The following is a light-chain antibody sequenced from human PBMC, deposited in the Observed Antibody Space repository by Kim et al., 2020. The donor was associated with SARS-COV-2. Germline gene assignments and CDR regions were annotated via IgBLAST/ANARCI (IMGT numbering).Light chain of an antibody. J-gene: IGLJ3*02. CDR3: ASFTSSTTWV. Sequence: GQSGTIPCTGTSSDVGGDIHVSWYQQHPGKAPKLIIYDVNKRPSGASDRFSGSKSANTASLTISGLQAEDEAEYYCASFTSSTTWVFGGGTQLTVL. CDR2: DVN. CDR1: SSDVGGDIH. V-gene: IGLV2-14*04.